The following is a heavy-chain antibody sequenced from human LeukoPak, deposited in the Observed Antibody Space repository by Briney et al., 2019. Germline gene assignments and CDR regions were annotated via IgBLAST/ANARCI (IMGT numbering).Heavy chain of an antibody. J-gene: IGHJ4*02. Sequence: GGSLRLSCAASGFTFSSYGMHWVRQAPGKGLEWVAVISYDGSNKYYADSVEGRFTISRDNSKNTLYLQMNSLRAEDTAVYYCAKGYGSGSYYNPFDYWGQGTLVTVSS. CDR1: GFTFSSYG. D-gene: IGHD3-10*01. CDR2: ISYDGSNK. V-gene: IGHV3-30*18. CDR3: AKGYGSGSYYNPFDY.